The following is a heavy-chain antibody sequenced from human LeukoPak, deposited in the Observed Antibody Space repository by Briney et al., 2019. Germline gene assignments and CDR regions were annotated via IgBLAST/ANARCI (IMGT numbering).Heavy chain of an antibody. V-gene: IGHV4-59*01. CDR2: IYYTGTT. J-gene: IGHJ4*02. CDR3: ARYYYDCSTYYYYLDQ. D-gene: IGHD3-22*01. CDR1: GGSISSYY. Sequence: PSETLSLTCTVSGGSISSYYWSWIRQPPGKELEWIGYIYYTGTTSYNPSLKSRVSISVDTSKNQFSLNLSSVTAADTAVYYCARYYYDCSTYYYYLDQWGQGTLVTVSS.